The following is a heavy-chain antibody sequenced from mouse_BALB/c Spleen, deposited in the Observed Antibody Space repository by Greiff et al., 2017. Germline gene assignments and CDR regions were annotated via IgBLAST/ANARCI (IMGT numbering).Heavy chain of an antibody. D-gene: IGHD1-1*01. Sequence: VQLQQSGPELVKPGASVKMSCKASGYTFTDYVISWVKQRTGQGLEWIGEIYPGSGSTYYNEKFKGKATLTADKSSNTAYMQLSSLTSEDSAVYFCARRITTVVADYAMDYWGQGTSVTVSS. V-gene: IGHV1-77*01. J-gene: IGHJ4*01. CDR1: GYTFTDYV. CDR2: IYPGSGST. CDR3: ARRITTVVADYAMDY.